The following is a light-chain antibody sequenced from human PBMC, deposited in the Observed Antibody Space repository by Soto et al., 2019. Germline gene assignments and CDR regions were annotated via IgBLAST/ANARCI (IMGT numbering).Light chain of an antibody. CDR2: DAS. CDR3: QQRSSWPPYT. J-gene: IGKJ2*01. CDR1: QNINFF. V-gene: IGKV3-11*01. Sequence: EIVLTQSPATLSLSPGERATLSCRASQNINFFLAWYQQKPGQAPRLLIYDASNRATGVPARFSGSGSGTDFTLTISSLEPAEVAVYYCQQRSSWPPYTFGQGTKLEIK.